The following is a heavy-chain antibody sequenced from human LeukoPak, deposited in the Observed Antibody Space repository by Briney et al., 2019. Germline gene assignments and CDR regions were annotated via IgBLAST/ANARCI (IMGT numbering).Heavy chain of an antibody. J-gene: IGHJ4*02. V-gene: IGHV3-7*01. CDR3: ARENSGTFSLDC. D-gene: IGHD1-26*01. CDR2: IKQDGSEK. Sequence: GGSLRLSCAASGFTFSSYWMSWVRQAPGKGLEWVANIKQDGSEKYYVDSLKGRFTISRDNAKNSLYLQIHSLRAEDTAVYYCARENSGTFSLDCWGQGTLVTVSS. CDR1: GFTFSSYW.